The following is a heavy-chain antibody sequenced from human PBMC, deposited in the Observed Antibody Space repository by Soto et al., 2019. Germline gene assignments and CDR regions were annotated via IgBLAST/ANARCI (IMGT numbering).Heavy chain of an antibody. D-gene: IGHD6-13*01. CDR2: ICYSGST. CDR3: ARHGNIAAAGTFDY. Sequence: QLQLQESGPGLVKPSETLSLTCTVSGGSISSSSYYWGWIRQPPGKGLEWIGSICYSGSTYYNPSLKSRVAISVATSKNQCSLRLRSVTAADTAVYYCARHGNIAAAGTFDYWGQGTLVTVSS. CDR1: GGSISSSSYY. J-gene: IGHJ4*02. V-gene: IGHV4-39*01.